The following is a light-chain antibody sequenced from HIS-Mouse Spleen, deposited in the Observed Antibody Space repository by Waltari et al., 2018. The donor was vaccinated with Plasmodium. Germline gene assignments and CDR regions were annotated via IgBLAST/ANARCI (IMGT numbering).Light chain of an antibody. V-gene: IGKV4-1*01. Sequence: DIVMTQSPDSMAVSLGERATIDFKSSQGVLYSSNTKNYVTGSQQKPGQPPKLRIYWAATRESGVPDRFSGSGSGKDFTLTIRGLPAEDVAVYDCQQYYSTPPTFGGGTKVEIK. CDR1: QGVLYSSNTKNY. CDR2: WAA. J-gene: IGKJ4*01. CDR3: QQYYSTPPT.